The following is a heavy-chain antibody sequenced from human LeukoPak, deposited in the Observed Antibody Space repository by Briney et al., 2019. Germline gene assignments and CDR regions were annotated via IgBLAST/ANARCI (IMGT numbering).Heavy chain of an antibody. CDR1: GFTFSDYY. D-gene: IGHD3-22*01. V-gene: IGHV3-11*04. Sequence: KPGGSLRLSCAASGFTFSDYYMSWIRQAPGKGLEWVSYISSSGSTIYYADSVKGRFTISRDNAKNSLYLQMNSLRAEDTAVYYCARDTMIVQNAFDIWGQGTMVTVSS. CDR3: ARDTMIVQNAFDI. CDR2: ISSSGSTI. J-gene: IGHJ3*02.